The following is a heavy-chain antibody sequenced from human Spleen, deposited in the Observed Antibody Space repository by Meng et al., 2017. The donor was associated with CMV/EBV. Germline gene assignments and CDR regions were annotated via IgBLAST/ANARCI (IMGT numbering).Heavy chain of an antibody. J-gene: IGHJ3*02. CDR3: AREGPAATDAFDI. V-gene: IGHV3-23*01. CDR1: GFTFSSYA. Sequence: GESLKISCAASGFTFSSYAMSWVRQAPGKGLEWVSVISGSDNTYYADSVKGRFTISRHNSKKTLYLQMNSLRAEDTAVYYCAREGPAATDAFDIWGQGSMVTVSS. CDR2: ISGSDNT. D-gene: IGHD2-2*01.